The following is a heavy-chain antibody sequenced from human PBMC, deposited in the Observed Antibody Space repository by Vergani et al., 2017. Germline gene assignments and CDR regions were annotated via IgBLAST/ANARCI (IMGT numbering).Heavy chain of an antibody. V-gene: IGHV4-61*02. CDR3: AGECPPRDWFDP. Sequence: QVQLQESGPGLVKPSQTLSLTCTVSGGSISSGSYYWSWIRPPAGKGLEWIGRIYTSGSTNYNPSLTSRVTISVDTSKNQFSLKLSSVTAADTAVYYCAGECPPRDWFDPWGQGNLVTVSS. CDR1: GGSISSGSYY. J-gene: IGHJ5*02. CDR2: IYTSGST.